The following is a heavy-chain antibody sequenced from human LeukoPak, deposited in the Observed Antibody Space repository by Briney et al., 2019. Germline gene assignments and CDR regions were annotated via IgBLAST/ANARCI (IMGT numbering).Heavy chain of an antibody. V-gene: IGHV3-23*01. CDR1: GFTFSSFA. Sequence: PGGSLRLSCAASGFTFSSFAMTWVRQAPGKGLEWVSTINNSGDSTYYEDSVKGRFTISRDNSKNTLYLQMNSLRAEDTAVYYCAKDHSSYVILTGYPLTWGQGTLVTVSS. D-gene: IGHD3-9*01. J-gene: IGHJ5*02. CDR2: INNSGDST. CDR3: AKDHSSYVILTGYPLT.